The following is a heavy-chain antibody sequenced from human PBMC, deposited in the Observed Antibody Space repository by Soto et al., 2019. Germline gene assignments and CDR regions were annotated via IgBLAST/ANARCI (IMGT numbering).Heavy chain of an antibody. J-gene: IGHJ4*02. CDR2: ISYDEIDK. CDR1: GFTFSNYT. CDR3: VGRSGSLDY. V-gene: IGHV3-30*04. D-gene: IGHD3-10*01. Sequence: QVQLVESGGGVVQPGRSLRLSCAASGFTFSNYTMHWVRQAPGKGLEWVALISYDEIDKYFADAVKGRFTISRDNSKNTLYLQMDSLRAEDTAVYYCVGRSGSLDYWCRGTLFTVSS.